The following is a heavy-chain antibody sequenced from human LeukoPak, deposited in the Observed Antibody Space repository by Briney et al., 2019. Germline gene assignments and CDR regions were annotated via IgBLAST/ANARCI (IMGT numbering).Heavy chain of an antibody. V-gene: IGHV1-69*13. J-gene: IGHJ6*02. CDR2: IIPIFGTA. D-gene: IGHD6-13*01. CDR3: ARPHSGYAHGYSSSWYRSREYYYYGMDV. CDR1: GYIFTTYF. Sequence: GASVKVSCKASGYIFTTYFIHWVRQAPGQGLEWMGGIIPIFGTANYAQKFQGRVTITADESTSTAYMELSSLRSEDTAVYYCARPHSGYAHGYSSSWYRSREYYYYGMDVWGQGTTVTVSS.